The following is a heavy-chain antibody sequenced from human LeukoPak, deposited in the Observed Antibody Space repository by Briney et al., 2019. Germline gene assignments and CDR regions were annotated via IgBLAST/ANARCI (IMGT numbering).Heavy chain of an antibody. CDR3: ARYAYGDSFGY. Sequence: SETLSLTCAVSGYSISSGYYWGWIRQPPGKGLEWIGSIYHSGSTYYNPSLKRRVTISVDTSKNQLSLKLSSVTAADTAVYYCARYAYGDSFGYWGQGTLVTVSS. D-gene: IGHD3-16*01. J-gene: IGHJ4*02. V-gene: IGHV4-38-2*01. CDR1: GYSISSGYY. CDR2: IYHSGST.